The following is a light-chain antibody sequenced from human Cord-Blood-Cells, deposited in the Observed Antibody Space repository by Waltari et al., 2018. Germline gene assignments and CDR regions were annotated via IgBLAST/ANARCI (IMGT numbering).Light chain of an antibody. J-gene: IGLJ3*02. V-gene: IGLV2-8*01. CDR2: EVS. CDR1: SSDVVGYNY. Sequence: QSALTQPPSASGSPGQSVTISCTGTSSDVVGYNYVSWYQQHPGKAPKLMIYEVSKRPSGVRERFAGSKSGNTASLTVSGLQAEDEADYYCSSYAGSNNWVFGGGTKLTVL. CDR3: SSYAGSNNWV.